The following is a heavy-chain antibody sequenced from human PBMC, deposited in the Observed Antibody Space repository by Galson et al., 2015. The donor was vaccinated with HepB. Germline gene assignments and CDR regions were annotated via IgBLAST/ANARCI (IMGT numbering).Heavy chain of an antibody. CDR2: ISAYGGNT. Sequence: SVKVSCKASGYTFTSNGISGVRQTPRQGLEWLGWISAYGGNTKYAQKYQGRITLTRDTSTSTAYVELRSLRSDDTAVYYCARDRDYRFDYWGQETLVTVSS. CDR3: ARDRDYRFDY. CDR1: GYTFTSNG. J-gene: IGHJ4*02. V-gene: IGHV1-18*04. D-gene: IGHD4/OR15-4a*01.